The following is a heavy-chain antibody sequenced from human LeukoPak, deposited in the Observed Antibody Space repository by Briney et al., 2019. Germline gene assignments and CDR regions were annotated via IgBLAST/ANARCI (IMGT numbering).Heavy chain of an antibody. D-gene: IGHD7-27*01. CDR2: IIPIFGTA. CDR1: GGTFSSYA. CDR3: VGGAPNWGFDY. Sequence: ASVKVSCKASGGTFSSYAISWVRQAPGQGLEWMGGIIPIFGTANYAQKFQGRVTITADESTSTAYMELSSLRSEDTAVYYCVGGAPNWGFDYWGQGTLVTVSS. V-gene: IGHV1-69*13. J-gene: IGHJ4*02.